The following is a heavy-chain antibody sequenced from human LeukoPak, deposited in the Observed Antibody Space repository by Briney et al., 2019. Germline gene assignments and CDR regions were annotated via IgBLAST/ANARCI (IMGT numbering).Heavy chain of an antibody. Sequence: GASVKVSCKASGYTFTSYAMNWVRQAPGQGLEWMEWINTNTGNPTYAQGFTGRFVFSLDTSVSTAYLQISSLKAEDTAVYYCARGLSVLNWNDLSRISGYWGQGTLVTVSS. J-gene: IGHJ4*02. CDR2: INTNTGNP. D-gene: IGHD1-1*01. CDR3: ARGLSVLNWNDLSRISGY. CDR1: GYTFTSYA. V-gene: IGHV7-4-1*02.